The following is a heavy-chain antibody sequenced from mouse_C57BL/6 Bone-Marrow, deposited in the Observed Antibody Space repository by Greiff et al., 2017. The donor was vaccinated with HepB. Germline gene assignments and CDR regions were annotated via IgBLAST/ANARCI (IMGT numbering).Heavy chain of an antibody. Sequence: QVHVKQPGAELVKPGASVKMSCKASGYTFTSYWITWVKQRPGQGLEWIGDIYPGSGSTNYNEKFKSKATLTVDTSSSTAYMQLSSLTSEDSAVYYCGRYFDVWGTGTTVTVSS. V-gene: IGHV1-55*01. J-gene: IGHJ1*03. CDR3: GRYFDV. CDR1: GYTFTSYW. CDR2: IYPGSGST.